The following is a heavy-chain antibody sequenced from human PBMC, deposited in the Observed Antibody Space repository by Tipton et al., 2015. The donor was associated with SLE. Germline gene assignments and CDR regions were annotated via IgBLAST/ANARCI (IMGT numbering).Heavy chain of an antibody. D-gene: IGHD2-15*01. V-gene: IGHV4-4*08. J-gene: IGHJ6*03. CDR1: GGSISSRY. Sequence: TLSLTCTVSGGSISSRYWSWIRQPPGKGLEWIGYIFNSGSTNYNPSLKSRVTISVDTSANQFSLKVTSVNAADTAMYYCAKYRGGTMLDVWGKGTTVT. CDR3: AKYRGGTMLDV. CDR2: IFNSGST.